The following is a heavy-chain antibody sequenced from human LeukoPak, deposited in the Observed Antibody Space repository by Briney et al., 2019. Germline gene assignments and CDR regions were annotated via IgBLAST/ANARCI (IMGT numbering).Heavy chain of an antibody. V-gene: IGHV3-33*06. CDR1: GFTFSSYG. J-gene: IGHJ4*02. Sequence: PGGSLRLSCAASGFTFSSYGMHWVRQAPGKGLEWVAVIWYDGSNKYYADSVKGRFTISRDNSKNTLYLQMNSLRAEDTAVYYCAKSASSDYRHFDSWGQGTLVTVSS. CDR2: IWYDGSNK. D-gene: IGHD3-22*01. CDR3: AKSASSDYRHFDS.